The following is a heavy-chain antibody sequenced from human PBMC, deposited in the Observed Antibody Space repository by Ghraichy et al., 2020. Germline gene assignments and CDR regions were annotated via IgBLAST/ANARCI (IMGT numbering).Heavy chain of an antibody. CDR3: ARIGSHHDFEF. CDR1: GYTFTSYY. J-gene: IGHJ4*02. D-gene: IGHD1-26*01. Sequence: ASVKVSCQVSGYTFTSYYLHWVRQAPGQGLEWMGRINPNSGVTNYAQKFQGSVTMTRDTSISTAYLELSRLRSDDLAMYYCARIGSHHDFEFWGQGTLVTVSS. CDR2: INPNSGVT. V-gene: IGHV1-2*06.